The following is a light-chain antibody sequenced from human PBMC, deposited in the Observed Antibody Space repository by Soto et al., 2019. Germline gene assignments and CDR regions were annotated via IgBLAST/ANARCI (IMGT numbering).Light chain of an antibody. CDR1: ENINNS. CDR2: GAS. J-gene: IGKJ2*01. V-gene: IGKV3D-15*01. CDR3: QHYNYWPFT. Sequence: EIILTQSPATLSVSPGDRATLSCRASENINNSFAWYQQKSGQAPRLLIYGASTRATGVPARFSGSESGTDLTLTISSLQSDDSALYFCQHYNYWPFTFGHGTKLEIK.